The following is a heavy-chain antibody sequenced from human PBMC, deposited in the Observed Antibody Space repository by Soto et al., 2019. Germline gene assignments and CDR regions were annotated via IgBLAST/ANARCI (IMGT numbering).Heavy chain of an antibody. Sequence: ESLSVTLTVSGVCISSSYLSWIRQPPGKGLEYIGCIYDSGSTNFNPSLKSRVTMSVDTSRTQFSLKLSSVTAADTPVYYPARAFSSMSWFAPCGQRTLVTVSS. J-gene: IGHJ5*02. CDR1: GVCISSSY. D-gene: IGHD6-19*01. CDR3: ARAFSSMSWFAP. V-gene: IGHV4-59*01. CDR2: IYDSGST.